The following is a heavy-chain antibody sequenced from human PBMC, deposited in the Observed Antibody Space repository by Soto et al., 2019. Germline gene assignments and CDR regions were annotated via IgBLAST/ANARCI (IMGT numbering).Heavy chain of an antibody. D-gene: IGHD3-9*01. CDR3: ARDRFFDSYSFDY. V-gene: IGHV3-30-3*01. CDR2: ISYDGGDT. CDR1: GFTFTAFA. Sequence: QVRLVESGGGVVQPGRSLSLSCAASGFTFTAFAIHWVRQAPGKGLEWVAIISYDGGDTHFADSVKGRLTISRDNSKNTVYLQMNSLRPEDTAVYYCARDRFFDSYSFDYWGQGTLVTVSS. J-gene: IGHJ4*02.